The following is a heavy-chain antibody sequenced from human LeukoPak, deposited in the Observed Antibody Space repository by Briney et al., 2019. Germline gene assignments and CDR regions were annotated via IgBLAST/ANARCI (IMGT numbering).Heavy chain of an antibody. V-gene: IGHV3-30*01. D-gene: IGHD3-22*01. CDR3: ARDYYDSSGYSADYFDY. J-gene: IGHJ4*02. Sequence: GGSLRLSCAASGFTFSSYIMHWVRQAPGKGLEWVAVISYDGSNKYYADSVKGRFTISRDNSKNTLYLQMNSLRAEDTAVYYCARDYYDSSGYSADYFDYWGQGTLVTVSS. CDR2: ISYDGSNK. CDR1: GFTFSSYI.